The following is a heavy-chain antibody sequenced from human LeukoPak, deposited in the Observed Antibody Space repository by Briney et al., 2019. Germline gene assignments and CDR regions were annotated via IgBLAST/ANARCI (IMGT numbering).Heavy chain of an antibody. CDR1: GYTFTDYY. D-gene: IGHD3-10*01. CDR3: ARVGSMVRGVEDGRVFDY. CDR2: INPNSGGT. V-gene: IGHV1-2*06. Sequence: GASVKISCKVSGYTFTDYYMHWVRQAPGQGLEWMGRINPNSGGTNYAQKFQGRVTMTRDTSISTAYMELSRLRSDDTAVYYCARVGSMVRGVEDGRVFDYWGQGTLVTVSS. J-gene: IGHJ4*02.